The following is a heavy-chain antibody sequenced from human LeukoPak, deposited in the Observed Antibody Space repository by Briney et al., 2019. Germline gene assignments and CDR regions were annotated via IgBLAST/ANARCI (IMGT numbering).Heavy chain of an antibody. CDR1: GGSIRSYY. D-gene: IGHD6-6*01. CDR3: ARGEYSSSSFYYYYYMDV. J-gene: IGHJ6*03. V-gene: IGHV4-59*01. Sequence: SETLSLTCTVSGGSIRSYYWSWMRQPPGKGLEWIGYMYYSGSTNYNPSLKSRVTISVDTSKNQFSLKLSSVTAADTAVYYCARGEYSSSSFYYYYYMDVWGKGTTVTVSS. CDR2: MYYSGST.